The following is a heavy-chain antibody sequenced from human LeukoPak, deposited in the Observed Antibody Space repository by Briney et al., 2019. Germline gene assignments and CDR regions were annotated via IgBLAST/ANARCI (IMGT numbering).Heavy chain of an antibody. V-gene: IGHV3-30-3*01. CDR1: GFTFSSYA. CDR2: ISYDGSNK. J-gene: IGHJ4*02. CDR3: ARDHRIAAAGTFDY. Sequence: GGSLRLSCAASGFTFSSYAMHWVRQAPGKGLEWVAVISYDGSNKYYADSVKGRFTISRDNAKNSLYLQMNSLRAEDTAVYYCARDHRIAAAGTFDYWGQGTLVTVSS. D-gene: IGHD6-13*01.